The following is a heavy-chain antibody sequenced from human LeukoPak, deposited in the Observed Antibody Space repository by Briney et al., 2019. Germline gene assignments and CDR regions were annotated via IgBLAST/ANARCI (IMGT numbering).Heavy chain of an antibody. D-gene: IGHD2-2*01. J-gene: IGHJ4*02. CDR1: GGSISSYY. V-gene: IGHV4-59*08. CDR3: ARLGMPFNFDY. CDR2: IYYSGST. Sequence: KSSETLSLTCTVSGGSISSYYWSWIRQPPGKGLEWIGYIYYSGSTNYNPSLKSRVTISVDTSKNQFSLKLSSVTAADTAVYYCARLGMPFNFDYWGQGTLVTVSS.